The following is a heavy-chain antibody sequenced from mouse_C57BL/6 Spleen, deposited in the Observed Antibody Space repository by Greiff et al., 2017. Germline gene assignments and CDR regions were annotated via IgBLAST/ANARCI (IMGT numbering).Heavy chain of an antibody. D-gene: IGHD1-1*01. CDR1: GFTFSSYA. CDR3: AREGNYGSSSWYFDV. Sequence: EVKLMESGGGLVKPGGSLKLSCAASGFTFSSYAMSWVRQTPEKRLEWVATISDGGSYTYYPANVKGRFTISRDNAKNNLYLQMSHLKSEDTAMYYCAREGNYGSSSWYFDVWGTGTTVTVSS. CDR2: ISDGGSYT. J-gene: IGHJ1*03. V-gene: IGHV5-4*01.